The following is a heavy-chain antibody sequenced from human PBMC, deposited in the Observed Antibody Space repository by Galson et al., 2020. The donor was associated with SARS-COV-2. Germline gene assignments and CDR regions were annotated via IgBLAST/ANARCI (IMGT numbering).Heavy chain of an antibody. CDR2: IVGGGTT. V-gene: IGHV3-23*01. J-gene: IGHJ5*02. CDR1: GFILDTYA. Sequence: GGSLRLSCTASGFILDTYAMGWVRQAPGKRLEWVSGIVGGGTTYYADSVKGRFTISRDTSKNVLFLQMNSLRGEDTAVYYCARDPHCRSPCRHTGGSYYDTWGQGTLVTVSS. D-gene: IGHD3-10*01. CDR3: ARDPHCRSPCRHTGGSYYDT.